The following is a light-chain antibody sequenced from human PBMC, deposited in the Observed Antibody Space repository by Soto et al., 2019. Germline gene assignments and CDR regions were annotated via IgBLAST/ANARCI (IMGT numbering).Light chain of an antibody. Sequence: DIQMTQSPSTLSASVGDRVTITCRASQSISDSLAWYLLKPGKAPKLLIYKASTLETGVPSRFSGSASGTEFTLTISSLQPDDVATYYFQQYNNYWTFGQGTKVEIK. J-gene: IGKJ1*01. CDR3: QQYNNYWT. CDR2: KAS. V-gene: IGKV1-5*03. CDR1: QSISDS.